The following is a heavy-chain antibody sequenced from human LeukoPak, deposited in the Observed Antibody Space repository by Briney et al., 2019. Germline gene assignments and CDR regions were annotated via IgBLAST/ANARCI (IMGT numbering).Heavy chain of an antibody. D-gene: IGHD5-12*01. V-gene: IGHV1-18*01. CDR2: ISAYNGNT. Sequence: ASVKVSCKASGYTFTSYGISWVRQAPGQGLEWMGWISAYNGNTNYAQKLQGRVTMTTDTSTSTAYTELRSLRSDDTAVYYCARVLDSGYDEYSSGRGVGNWFDPWGQGTLVTVSS. J-gene: IGHJ5*02. CDR1: GYTFTSYG. CDR3: ARVLDSGYDEYSSGRGVGNWFDP.